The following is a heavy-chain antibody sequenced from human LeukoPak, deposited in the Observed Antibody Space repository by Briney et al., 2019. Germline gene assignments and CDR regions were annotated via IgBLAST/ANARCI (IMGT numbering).Heavy chain of an antibody. V-gene: IGHV4-59*01. D-gene: IGHD1-14*01. Sequence: SETLSLTCTVSGGSITNYYWTWIRQPPGKELEWIGFIYYSGSTNYSPSLKSRVTISVDTSKNQFSLKLSSVTAADTAIYYCARGESGNHAGFFDIWGQGTMVTVTS. CDR2: IYYSGST. CDR1: GGSITNYY. CDR3: ARGESGNHAGFFDI. J-gene: IGHJ3*02.